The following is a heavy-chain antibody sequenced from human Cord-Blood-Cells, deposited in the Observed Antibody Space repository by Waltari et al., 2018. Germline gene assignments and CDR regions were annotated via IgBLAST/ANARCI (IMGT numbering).Heavy chain of an antibody. CDR2: INQDGSEK. CDR1: GFTFSSYW. V-gene: IGHV3-7*01. Sequence: EVQLVESGGGLVQPGGSLRLPCAASGFTFSSYWMSCVRPAPGKGMEWVAKINQDGSEKYYVDSVKGRFTISRDNAKNSLYLQMDSLRAEDTAVYYCARDMSSVAGLFDYWGQGTLVTVSS. CDR3: ARDMSSVAGLFDY. D-gene: IGHD6-19*01. J-gene: IGHJ4*02.